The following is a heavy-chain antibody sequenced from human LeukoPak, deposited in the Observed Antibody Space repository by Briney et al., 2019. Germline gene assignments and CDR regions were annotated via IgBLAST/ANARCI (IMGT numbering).Heavy chain of an antibody. CDR2: IGSSSSYI. D-gene: IGHD4-17*01. CDR3: AREQTTVTTFGFDP. CDR1: GFTFSSYS. V-gene: IGHV3-21*01. Sequence: GGSLRLSCAASGFTFSSYSMNWVRQAPGKGLEWVSSIGSSSSYIYYADSVKGRFTISRDNAKNSLYLQMNSLRAEDTAVYYCAREQTTVTTFGFDPWGQGTLVTVSS. J-gene: IGHJ5*02.